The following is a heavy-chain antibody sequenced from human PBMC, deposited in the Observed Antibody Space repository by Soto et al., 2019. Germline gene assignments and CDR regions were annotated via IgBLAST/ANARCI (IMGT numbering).Heavy chain of an antibody. CDR1: GFTFGDYA. V-gene: IGHV3-49*03. CDR2: IRSKAYGGTT. J-gene: IGHJ4*02. Sequence: GGSLRLSCTASGFTFGDYAMSWFRQAPGKGLEWVGFIRSKAYGGTTEYAASVKGRFTISRDDSKSIAYLQMNSLKTEDTAVYYCTREAIAAAGTYYFDYWGQGTLVTVSS. CDR3: TREAIAAAGTYYFDY. D-gene: IGHD6-13*01.